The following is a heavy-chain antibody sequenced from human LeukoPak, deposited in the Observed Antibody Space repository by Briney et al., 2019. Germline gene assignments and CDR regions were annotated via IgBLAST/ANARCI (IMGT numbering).Heavy chain of an antibody. CDR3: ARDSVVTGNDY. Sequence: EASVKVSCKASGYTFTSYAMHWVRQAPGQRLEWMGWINAGNGNTKYSQKFQGRVTITRDTSASTAYMGLSSLRSEDTAVYYCARDSVVTGNDYWGQGTLVTVSS. CDR1: GYTFTSYA. CDR2: INAGNGNT. V-gene: IGHV1-3*01. D-gene: IGHD2-21*02. J-gene: IGHJ4*02.